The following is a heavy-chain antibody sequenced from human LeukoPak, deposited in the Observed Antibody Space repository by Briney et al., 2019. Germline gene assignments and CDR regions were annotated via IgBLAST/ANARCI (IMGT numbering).Heavy chain of an antibody. J-gene: IGHJ4*02. V-gene: IGHV4-59*10. CDR2: INTSGST. CDR1: GGSISSYY. Sequence: SETLSLTCTVSGGSISSYYWNWMRQPAGKGLEWIGRINTSGSTNYNPSLKSRVTMSVDTSKSQFSLKLSSVTAADTAVYYCARYRQDTSXXFDYWGQGXXVTVS. CDR3: ARYRQDTSXXFDY.